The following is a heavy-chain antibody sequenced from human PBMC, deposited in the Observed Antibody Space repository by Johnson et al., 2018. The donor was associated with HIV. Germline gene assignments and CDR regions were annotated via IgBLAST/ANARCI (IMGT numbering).Heavy chain of an antibody. CDR1: GFTFSSYA. J-gene: IGHJ3*02. CDR3: SYIFVDTAMDKTTTDAFDI. D-gene: IGHD5-18*01. V-gene: IGHV3-30*04. Sequence: QVQLVESGGGVVQPGRSLRLSCAASGFTFSSYAMHWVRQAPGKGLEWVAVIRYDGSNKYYADSVKGRFTISRDNSKNTLYLQMNSLRAEDTAVYYCSYIFVDTAMDKTTTDAFDIWGQGTMVTVSS. CDR2: IRYDGSNK.